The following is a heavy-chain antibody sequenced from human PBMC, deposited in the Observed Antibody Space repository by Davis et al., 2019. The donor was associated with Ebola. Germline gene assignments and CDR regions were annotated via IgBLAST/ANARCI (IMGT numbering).Heavy chain of an antibody. J-gene: IGHJ5*02. CDR1: GYTFTSYG. CDR3: ARDLGYCSGGSCYSSWFDP. Sequence: ASVKVSCKASGYTFTSYGISWVRQAPGQGLEWMGWISAYNGNTNYAQKLQGRVTMTTDTSTSTAYMELRSLRSDDTAVYYCARDLGYCSGGSCYSSWFDPWGQGTLVTVSS. D-gene: IGHD2-15*01. CDR2: ISAYNGNT. V-gene: IGHV1-18*01.